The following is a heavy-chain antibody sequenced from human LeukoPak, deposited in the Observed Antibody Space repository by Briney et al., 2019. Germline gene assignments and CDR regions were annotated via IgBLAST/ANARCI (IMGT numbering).Heavy chain of an antibody. D-gene: IGHD3-16*02. CDR1: GYTFTSYG. J-gene: IGHJ4*02. V-gene: IGHV1-18*01. Sequence: ASVKVSCKASGYTFTSYGISWVRQAPGQGLEWMGWIVVYDGDANYAQKFQGRVTMTTDTSTNTAYMELRSLRSDDTAVYYCAVIRLGDLSLIDYWGQGTLVTVSS. CDR3: AVIRLGDLSLIDY. CDR2: IVVYDGDA.